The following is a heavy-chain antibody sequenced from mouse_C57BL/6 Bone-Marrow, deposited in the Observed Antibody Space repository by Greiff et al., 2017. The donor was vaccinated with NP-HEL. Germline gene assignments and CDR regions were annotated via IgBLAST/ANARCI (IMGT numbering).Heavy chain of an antibody. V-gene: IGHV5-17*01. CDR3: AAYDYDWFAY. CDR2: ISSGSSTI. Sequence: EVQVVESGGGLVKPGGSLKLSCAASGFTFSDYGMHWVRQAPEKGLEWVAYISSGSSTIYYADTVKGRFTISRDNAKNTLFLQMTSLRSEDTAMYYCAAYDYDWFAYWGQGTLVTGSA. D-gene: IGHD2-4*01. J-gene: IGHJ3*01. CDR1: GFTFSDYG.